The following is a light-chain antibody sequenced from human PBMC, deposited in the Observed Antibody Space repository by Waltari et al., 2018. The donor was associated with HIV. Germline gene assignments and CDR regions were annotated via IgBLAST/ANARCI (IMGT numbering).Light chain of an antibody. CDR2: GAS. Sequence: EVVLTQSPATVSVSPGERATLSCRASQSLSSNLAWFQQRPGQAPRLLIYGASTRASGISARFSGTGSWTEFTLTISSLQSEDFAVYYCQQYDYRPLTFGGGTKVEIK. CDR3: QQYDYRPLT. CDR1: QSLSSN. J-gene: IGKJ4*01. V-gene: IGKV3-15*01.